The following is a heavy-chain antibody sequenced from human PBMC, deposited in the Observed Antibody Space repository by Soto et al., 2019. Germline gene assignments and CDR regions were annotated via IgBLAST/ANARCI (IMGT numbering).Heavy chain of an antibody. D-gene: IGHD4-17*01. CDR1: GFTFSSYA. CDR2: ISYDGSNK. CDR3: ARDDGDYAFDY. V-gene: IGHV3-30-3*01. Sequence: QVQLVESGGGVVQPGRSLRLSCAASGFTFSSYAMRWVRQAPGKGLEWVAVISYDGSNKYYADSVKGRFTISRDNSKNTLYLQMNSLRAEDTAVYYCARDDGDYAFDYWGQGTLVTVSS. J-gene: IGHJ4*02.